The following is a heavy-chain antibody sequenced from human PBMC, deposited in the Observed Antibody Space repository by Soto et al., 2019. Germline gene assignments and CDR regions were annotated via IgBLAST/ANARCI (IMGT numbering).Heavy chain of an antibody. D-gene: IGHD6-13*01. CDR3: ARMYSSSWYYFDY. CDR2: ISYDGSNK. J-gene: IGHJ4*02. CDR1: GFTFSSYA. V-gene: IGHV3-30-3*01. Sequence: QVQLVESGGGVVQPGRSLRLSCAASGFTFSSYAMHWVRQAPGKGLEWVAVISYDGSNKYYADSVKGRFTISRDNSKNTLYQQMNSLRAEDTAVYYCARMYSSSWYYFDYWGQGTLVTVSS.